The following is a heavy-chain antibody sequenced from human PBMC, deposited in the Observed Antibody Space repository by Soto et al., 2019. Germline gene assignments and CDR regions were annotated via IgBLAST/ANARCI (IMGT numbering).Heavy chain of an antibody. J-gene: IGHJ4*02. Sequence: QVQLQESGPGLVKPSGTLSLTCAVSGGSLTSNNWWTWVRQPPGQGLEWIGEIYRTGSTNYHPSLKSRVTISLDKSENPCYLEVTSLTAADTAVYYCASQDPGTRVDYWGQGTLVAVSS. CDR1: GGSLTSNNW. CDR3: ASQDPGTRVDY. V-gene: IGHV4-4*02. D-gene: IGHD1-7*01. CDR2: IYRTGST.